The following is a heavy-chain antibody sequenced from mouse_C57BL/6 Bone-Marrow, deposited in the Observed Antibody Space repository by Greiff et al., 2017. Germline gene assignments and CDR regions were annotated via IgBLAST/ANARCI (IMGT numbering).Heavy chain of an antibody. CDR3: ARGSYYGDDGPCWYFDV. Sequence: VQLQQPGAELVMPGASVKLSCKASGYTFTSYWMHWVKQRPGQGLEWIGEIDPSDSYTNYNQKFKGKSTLTVDKSSSTAYMQLSSLTSEDSAVYYCARGSYYGDDGPCWYFDVWGTGTTVTVSA. CDR1: GYTFTSYW. D-gene: IGHD2-2*01. J-gene: IGHJ1*03. CDR2: IDPSDSYT. V-gene: IGHV1-69*01.